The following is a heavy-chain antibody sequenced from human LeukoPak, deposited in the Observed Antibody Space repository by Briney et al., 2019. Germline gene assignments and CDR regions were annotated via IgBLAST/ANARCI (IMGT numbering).Heavy chain of an antibody. CDR2: IYPGDSDT. D-gene: IGHD3-9*01. CDR3: TRLRKVFSRAYDH. Sequence: NTGESLKISCKGSGYSFTSYWIGWVRQMPGKGLEWMGIIYPGDSDTRYSPSFQGQVTISADKSINTAFLQWSSLKASDSAMYYCTRLRKVFSRAYDHWGQGTLVTVSS. CDR1: GYSFTSYW. J-gene: IGHJ5*02. V-gene: IGHV5-51*01.